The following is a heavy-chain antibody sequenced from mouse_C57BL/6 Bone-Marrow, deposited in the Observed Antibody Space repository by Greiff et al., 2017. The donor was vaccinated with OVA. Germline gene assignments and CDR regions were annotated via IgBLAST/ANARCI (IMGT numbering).Heavy chain of an antibody. CDR2: LRNKPNGSTT. J-gene: IGHJ2*01. V-gene: IGHV7-3*01. CDR3: ARYKGRVAVDYFDY. D-gene: IGHD1-1*01. Sequence: EVKLVESGGGLVQPGDSLSLSCAASGFTFTNYYMSWVRQPPGKALEWLAFLRNKPNGSTTASSASVKGPFTISRDNSQSILYLQMNALRAEDSATYYCARYKGRVAVDYFDYWGQGTALTVSS. CDR1: GFTFTNYY.